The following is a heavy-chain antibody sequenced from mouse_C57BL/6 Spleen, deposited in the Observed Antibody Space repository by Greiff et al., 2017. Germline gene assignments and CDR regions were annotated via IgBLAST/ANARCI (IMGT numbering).Heavy chain of an antibody. CDR3: AREAYANPTFDY. J-gene: IGHJ2*01. D-gene: IGHD6-5*01. V-gene: IGHV1-82*01. Sequence: VQLQQPGPELVKPGASVKISCKASGYAFSSSWMNWVKQRPGKGLEWIGRIYPGDGDTNYYGKFKGKATLTADKSSSTAYMQLSSLTSEDSAVYFCAREAYANPTFDYWGQGTTLTVSS. CDR2: IYPGDGDT. CDR1: GYAFSSSW.